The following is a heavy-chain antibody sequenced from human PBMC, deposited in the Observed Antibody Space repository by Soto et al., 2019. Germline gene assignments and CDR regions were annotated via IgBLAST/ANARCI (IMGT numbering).Heavy chain of an antibody. V-gene: IGHV1-69*12. Sequence: QVQLVQSGAEVKKPGSSVKVSCKASGGTFSSYAISWVRQAPGQGLEWMGGIIPIFGTANYAQKFQGRVTITADESTSTANMELSSLRSEDTAVYYCASSSSSSWYQGESPFDPWGQGTLVTVSS. CDR1: GGTFSSYA. J-gene: IGHJ5*02. CDR3: ASSSSSSWYQGESPFDP. D-gene: IGHD6-13*01. CDR2: IIPIFGTA.